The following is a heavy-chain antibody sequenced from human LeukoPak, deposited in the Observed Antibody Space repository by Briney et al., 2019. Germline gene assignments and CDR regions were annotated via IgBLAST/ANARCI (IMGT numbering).Heavy chain of an antibody. Sequence: GASVKVSCKASGGTFSSYAISWVRQAPGQGLEWMGGIIPIFGTANYAQKFQGRVTITTDESTSTAYMELSSLRSEDTAVYYCAKGEYDFWSGSYYYYMDVWGKGTTVTVSS. J-gene: IGHJ6*03. D-gene: IGHD3-3*01. CDR3: AKGEYDFWSGSYYYYMDV. CDR2: IIPIFGTA. V-gene: IGHV1-69*05. CDR1: GGTFSSYA.